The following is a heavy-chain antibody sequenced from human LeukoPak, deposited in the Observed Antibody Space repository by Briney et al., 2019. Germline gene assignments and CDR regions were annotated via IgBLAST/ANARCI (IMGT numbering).Heavy chain of an antibody. Sequence: PGGSLRLSCAASGFTFSSYAMSWVCQAPGKGLGWVSAISGSGGSTYYADSVKGRFTISRDNSKNTLRLQMNSLRAEDTAVYYCAKDAKPYYYDSSGYYYARAFDIWGQGTMVTVSS. CDR1: GFTFSSYA. J-gene: IGHJ3*02. CDR2: ISGSGGST. CDR3: AKDAKPYYYDSSGYYYARAFDI. V-gene: IGHV3-23*01. D-gene: IGHD3-22*01.